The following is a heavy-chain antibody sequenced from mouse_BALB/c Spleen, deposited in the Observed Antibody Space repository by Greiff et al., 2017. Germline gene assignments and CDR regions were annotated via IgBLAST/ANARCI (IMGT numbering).Heavy chain of an antibody. D-gene: IGHD3-3*01. Sequence: EVQLVESGGGLVKPGGSLKLSCAASGFTFSSYTMSWVRQTPEKRLEWVATISSGGSYTYYPDSVKGRFTISRDNAKNTLYLQMSSLKSEDTAMYYCTRGDGVDYWGQGTSVTVSS. CDR1: GFTFSSYT. V-gene: IGHV5-6-4*01. CDR2: ISSGGSYT. CDR3: TRGDGVDY. J-gene: IGHJ4*01.